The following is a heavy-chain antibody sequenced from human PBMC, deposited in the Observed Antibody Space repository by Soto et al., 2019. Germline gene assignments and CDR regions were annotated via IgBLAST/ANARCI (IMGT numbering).Heavy chain of an antibody. J-gene: IGHJ6*03. D-gene: IGHD5-12*01. CDR2: ISGNGDNT. V-gene: IGHV3-23*01. CDR1: GFTFSTYA. CDR3: AKDKVEDIVATTKEDRWYMDV. Sequence: PGGSLRLSCAASGFTFSTYAMSWVRQAPGKGLDWVSSISGNGDNTYYADSVQGRFTISRDNSKNTLYLQMNSLRAEDTAVYYCAKDKVEDIVATTKEDRWYMDVWGKGTTVTVSS.